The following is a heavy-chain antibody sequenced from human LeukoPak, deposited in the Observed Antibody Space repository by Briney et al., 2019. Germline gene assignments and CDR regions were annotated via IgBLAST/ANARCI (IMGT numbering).Heavy chain of an antibody. J-gene: IGHJ6*03. CDR1: GGSFSGYY. D-gene: IGHD3-3*01. V-gene: IGHV4-34*01. CDR2: INHSGST. Sequence: SETLSLTCAVYGGSFSGYYWSWIRQPPGKGLEWIGEINHSGSTNYNPSLKSRVTISVDTSKNQFSLKLSSVTAADTAVYYCARAQDPHYDSWSGPYYYYMDVWGKGTTVTVSS. CDR3: ARAQDPHYDSWSGPYYYYMDV.